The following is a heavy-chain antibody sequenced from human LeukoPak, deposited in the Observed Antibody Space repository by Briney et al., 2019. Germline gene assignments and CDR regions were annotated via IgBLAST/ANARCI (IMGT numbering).Heavy chain of an antibody. CDR2: IKEDGSEK. CDR1: GFTLRSYW. CDR3: ASGLELDY. J-gene: IGHJ4*02. Sequence: GGSLRLSCAASGFTLRSYWMSWVRQAPGKGLEWVANIKEDGSEKYYVDSVKGRFTISRDSAKNSLYLQMNSLRAEDTAVYYCASGLELDYWGQGTLVTVSS. V-gene: IGHV3-7*03.